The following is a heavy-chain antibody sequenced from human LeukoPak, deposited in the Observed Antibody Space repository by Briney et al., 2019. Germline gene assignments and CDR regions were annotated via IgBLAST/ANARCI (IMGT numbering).Heavy chain of an antibody. J-gene: IGHJ6*03. CDR1: GGSLTSHY. D-gene: IGHD2-2*01. V-gene: IGHV4-59*08. Sequence: SETLSLTCTVSGGSLTSHYWTWLRQPPPKGPEWIGSIYHSGSTYYNPSLKSRVTISVDTSKNQFSLKLSSVTAADTAVYYCARQGGYCSSTSCYYDHYYYYMDVWGKGTTVTVSS. CDR2: IYHSGST. CDR3: ARQGGYCSSTSCYYDHYYYYMDV.